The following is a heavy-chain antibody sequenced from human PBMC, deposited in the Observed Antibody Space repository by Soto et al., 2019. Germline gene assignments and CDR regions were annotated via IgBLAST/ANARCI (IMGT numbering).Heavy chain of an antibody. CDR1: GFTFSNYG. Sequence: GGSLRLSCAASGFTFSNYGMNWVRQAPGKGLEWVAIIWYDGSNEFYADSVKGRFTISRDNSKSTLYLQMNSLRAEDTAVYYCARGGYCSGGSCYPDIDYWGQGTLVTVSS. CDR3: ARGGYCSGGSCYPDIDY. J-gene: IGHJ4*02. D-gene: IGHD2-15*01. CDR2: IWYDGSNE. V-gene: IGHV3-33*08.